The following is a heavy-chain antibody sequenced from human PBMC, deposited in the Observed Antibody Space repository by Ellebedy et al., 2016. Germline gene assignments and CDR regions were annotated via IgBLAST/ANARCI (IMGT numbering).Heavy chain of an antibody. J-gene: IGHJ4*02. CDR1: GFTFSRHW. D-gene: IGHD1-26*01. Sequence: GGSLRLSCAASGFTFSRHWMSWVRQAPGKGLEWVANIKQDGSEKYYVDSVKGRFTIYRDNAKNSLYLQMNSLRAEDTAVYYCARDRGIVGARDYWGQGTLVTVSS. CDR3: ARDRGIVGARDY. CDR2: IKQDGSEK. V-gene: IGHV3-7*01.